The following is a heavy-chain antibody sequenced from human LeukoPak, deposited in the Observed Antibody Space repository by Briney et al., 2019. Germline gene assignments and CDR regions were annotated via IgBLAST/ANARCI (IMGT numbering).Heavy chain of an antibody. Sequence: GGSLRLSCAASGFSFSNSAMHWVRQAPGKGLEWVAVISFDGTNKYYADSVKGRFTISRDNSKNTLYLQVNSLRTEDTAVYYCAKNIPNCSSTSCPLDYWGQGTLVTVSS. CDR3: AKNIPNCSSTSCPLDY. D-gene: IGHD2-2*01. V-gene: IGHV3-30-3*02. CDR1: GFSFSNSA. CDR2: ISFDGTNK. J-gene: IGHJ4*02.